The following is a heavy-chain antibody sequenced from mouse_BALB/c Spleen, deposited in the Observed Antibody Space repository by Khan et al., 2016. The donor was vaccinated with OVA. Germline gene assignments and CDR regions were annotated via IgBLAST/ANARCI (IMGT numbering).Heavy chain of an antibody. CDR2: ICSDGST. J-gene: IGHJ4*01. CDR1: GFSLTNYG. CDR3: ARQQYYHYDMVDY. V-gene: IGHV2-6-1*01. D-gene: IGHD2-4*01. Sequence: VQLKESGPGLVAPSQSLSITCTISGFSLTNYGVHWVRQPPGKGLEWLVVICSDGSTTYNSALKSRLTITKDNSKSQAFLKMNSLQTADTATYFCARQQYYHYDMVDYWGQGTSVTGSS.